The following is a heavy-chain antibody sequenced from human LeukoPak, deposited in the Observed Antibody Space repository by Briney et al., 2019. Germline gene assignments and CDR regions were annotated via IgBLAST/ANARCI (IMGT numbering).Heavy chain of an antibody. J-gene: IGHJ4*02. V-gene: IGHV3-30*04. CDR1: GFTFSSYS. CDR2: ISYDASEK. D-gene: IGHD3-10*01. Sequence: AGRSLRLSCAASGFTFSSYSMHWVRQVPGKGLDWVTRISYDASEKYYADSVKGRFTISRDNSKNTLHLQMNRLRTEDTALYYCARDNGEGYFGSGSFDYWGQGSLVSVSS. CDR3: ARDNGEGYFGSGSFDY.